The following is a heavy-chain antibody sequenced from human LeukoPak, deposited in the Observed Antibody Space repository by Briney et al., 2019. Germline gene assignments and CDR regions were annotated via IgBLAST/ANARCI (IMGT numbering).Heavy chain of an antibody. Sequence: SETLSLTCTVSGGSISSYYWSWIRQPLGKGLEWIGYIYYSGSTNYNPSLKSRVTISVDTSKNQFSLKLSSVTAADTAVYYCARETYCGGDCYSNWFDPWGQGTLVTVSS. J-gene: IGHJ5*02. CDR1: GGSISSYY. CDR2: IYYSGST. D-gene: IGHD2-21*02. V-gene: IGHV4-59*01. CDR3: ARETYCGGDCYSNWFDP.